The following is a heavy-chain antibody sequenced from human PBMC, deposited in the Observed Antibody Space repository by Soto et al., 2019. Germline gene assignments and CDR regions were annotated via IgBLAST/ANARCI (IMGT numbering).Heavy chain of an antibody. CDR2: INPNSGGT. J-gene: IGHJ4*02. Sequence: ASVKVSCKASGYTFTGYYMHWVRQAPGQGLEWMGWINPNSGGTNYAQKFQGWVTMTRDTSISTAYMELSRLRSDDTAVYYCARDGYDFWSGFSYWGQGTLVTVSS. V-gene: IGHV1-2*04. D-gene: IGHD3-3*01. CDR3: ARDGYDFWSGFSY. CDR1: GYTFTGYY.